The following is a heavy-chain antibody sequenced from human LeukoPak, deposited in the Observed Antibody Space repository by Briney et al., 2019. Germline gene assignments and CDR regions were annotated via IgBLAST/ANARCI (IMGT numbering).Heavy chain of an antibody. CDR3: ANWNARTHSNDD. J-gene: IGHJ4*02. CDR2: INYSGNT. D-gene: IGHD1-1*01. Sequence: SETLSLTCSVYGASFNDYYWTWIRQPPGKGLEWIGEINYSGNTEYNPSLKSRVTISVDTSKRQFSLNLTSVTAADTAVYYCANWNARTHSNDDWGQGTLATVSS. CDR1: GASFNDYY. V-gene: IGHV4-34*01.